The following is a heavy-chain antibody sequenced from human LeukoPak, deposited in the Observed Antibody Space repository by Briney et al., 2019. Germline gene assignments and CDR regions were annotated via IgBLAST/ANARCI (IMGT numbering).Heavy chain of an antibody. CDR2: IYYTGIT. V-gene: IGHV4-59*12. CDR3: ARGRGFHDSSGPVIRSFDY. CDR1: GGSLSTYY. J-gene: IGHJ4*02. D-gene: IGHD3-22*01. Sequence: PSETLSLTCTVSGGSLSTYYWSWIRQPPGKGLEWIGYIYYTGITSYNPSLKSRVTMSVDTSKNQFSLNLSSVAAADTAVYYCARGRGFHDSSGPVIRSFDYWGQGTLVTVSS.